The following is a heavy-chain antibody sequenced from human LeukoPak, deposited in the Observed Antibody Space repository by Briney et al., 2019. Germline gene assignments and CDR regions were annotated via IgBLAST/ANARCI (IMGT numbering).Heavy chain of an antibody. V-gene: IGHV3-23*01. J-gene: IGHJ4*02. CDR2: ISRRDDYT. CDR3: ARNRGDPSYFDY. Sequence: PGGSLRLSCAASGFAFSSYAMSWVRQPPGKGLEWVSVISRRDDYTYYADSVKGRFTISRDNSKNTLYLQMNSLRAEDTAVYYCARNRGDPSYFDYWGQGTLVTVSS. CDR1: GFAFSSYA. D-gene: IGHD4-17*01.